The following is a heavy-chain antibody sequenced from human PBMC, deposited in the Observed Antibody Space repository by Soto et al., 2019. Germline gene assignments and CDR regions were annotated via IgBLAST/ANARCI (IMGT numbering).Heavy chain of an antibody. CDR2: IYYSGST. CDR1: GGSISSSSYY. J-gene: IGHJ6*03. CDR3: ARGIAAARYYYYYMDV. D-gene: IGHD6-13*01. V-gene: IGHV4-39*01. Sequence: TSETLSLTCTVSGGSISSSSYYWGWIRQPPGKGLEWIGSIYYSGSTYYNPSLKSRVTISVDTSKNQFSLKLSSVTAADTAVYYCARGIAAARYYYYYMDVWGKGTTVTVSS.